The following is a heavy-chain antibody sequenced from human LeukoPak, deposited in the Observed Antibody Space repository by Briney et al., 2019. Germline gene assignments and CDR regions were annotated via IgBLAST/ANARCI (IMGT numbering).Heavy chain of an antibody. V-gene: IGHV3-66*01. J-gene: IGHJ6*02. CDR3: ARVVGPYDYFNYGMDL. CDR1: GFTVSSNY. CDR2: IYSGGST. D-gene: IGHD2/OR15-2a*01. Sequence: PGGSLRLSCAASGFTVSSNYMSWVRQAPGKGLEWVSVIYSGGSTYYADSVKGRFTISRDNSKNTLYLQMNSLRAEDTAVYCCARVVGPYDYFNYGMDLWGQGTTVIVSS.